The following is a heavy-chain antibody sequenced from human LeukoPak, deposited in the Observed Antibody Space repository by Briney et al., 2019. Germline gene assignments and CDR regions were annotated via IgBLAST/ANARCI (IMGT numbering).Heavy chain of an antibody. V-gene: IGHV3-30*04. CDR2: ISYDGSNK. J-gene: IGHJ4*02. Sequence: GSSLRLFCAASGFTFSSYAMHWVRQAPGKGLEGGADISYDGSNKYYADSVKGRFTISRDNSKNTLYLQMNSLRAEDTAVYYCARDLGYCSSTSCHDYWGQGTLVTVSS. D-gene: IGHD2-2*01. CDR3: ARDLGYCSSTSCHDY. CDR1: GFTFSSYA.